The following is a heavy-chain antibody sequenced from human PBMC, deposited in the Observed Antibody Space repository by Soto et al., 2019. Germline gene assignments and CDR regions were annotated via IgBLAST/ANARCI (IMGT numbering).Heavy chain of an antibody. CDR1: GDSITSGVHY. CDR2: VYYTGTT. Sequence: SETLSLTCTVSGDSITSGVHYWTWVRRPPGKGLEWVGYVYYTGTTMYNPSLKSRLTISVDRSKNQVSLNLTSVTAADTAVYYCARLGGYYQALDHWSQGTLVTVSS. CDR3: ARLGGYYQALDH. D-gene: IGHD3-3*01. J-gene: IGHJ4*02. V-gene: IGHV4-61*08.